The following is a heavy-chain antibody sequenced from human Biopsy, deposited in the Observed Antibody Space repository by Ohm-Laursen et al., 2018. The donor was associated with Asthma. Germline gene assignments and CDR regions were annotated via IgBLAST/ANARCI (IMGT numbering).Heavy chain of an antibody. CDR1: GFSFSNFA. CDR3: VRDGTDDAFDI. D-gene: IGHD1-1*01. Sequence: SLRLSCAASGFSFSNFAIHWVRQAPGKGLEWVGVISKDASTQDYADSVKGRFTISRDNSKNTLCLQMNSLRAEDTAVYYCVRDGTDDAFDIWGQGTVVSVSS. CDR2: ISKDASTQ. V-gene: IGHV3-30*01. J-gene: IGHJ3*02.